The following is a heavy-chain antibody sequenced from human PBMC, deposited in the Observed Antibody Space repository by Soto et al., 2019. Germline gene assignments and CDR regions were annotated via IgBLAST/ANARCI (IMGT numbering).Heavy chain of an antibody. D-gene: IGHD6-13*01. CDR3: ARERFGSSWSDLDY. Sequence: EVQLVESGGGLVQPGGSLRLSCAASGFTFSTYWFHWVRQAPGKGLMWVARLSSDGTTTSYADSVRGQFTISRDNARNTLSLQMDSLRPEDTAVYYCARERFGSSWSDLDYWGQGTLVTVSS. J-gene: IGHJ4*02. CDR2: LSSDGTTT. V-gene: IGHV3-74*01. CDR1: GFTFSTYW.